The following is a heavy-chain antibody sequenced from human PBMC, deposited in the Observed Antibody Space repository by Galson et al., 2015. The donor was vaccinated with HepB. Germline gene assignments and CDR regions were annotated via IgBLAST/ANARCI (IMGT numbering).Heavy chain of an antibody. V-gene: IGHV1-3*01. Sequence: SVKVSCKASGYIFTTYAMHWVRQAPGHRLEWMGWINAANGNTKYSQKVQDRVTITRDTSASTVYMELSSLRSEDTAVYYCARDPVGSSSPYYFDNWGQGTLVTVSS. CDR3: ARDPVGSSSPYYFDN. D-gene: IGHD2-2*01. J-gene: IGHJ4*02. CDR2: INAANGNT. CDR1: GYIFTTYA.